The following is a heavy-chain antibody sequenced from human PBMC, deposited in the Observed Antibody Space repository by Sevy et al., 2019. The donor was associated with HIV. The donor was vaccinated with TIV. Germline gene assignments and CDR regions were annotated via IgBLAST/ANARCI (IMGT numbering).Heavy chain of an antibody. CDR2: INNDGSSA. CDR3: ARGGTGSFDI. D-gene: IGHD3-9*01. J-gene: IGHJ3*02. Sequence: RGSLRLSCAASEFAFNGHWKHWVRHAPGKGLVWVSRINNDGSSATYADSVKGRFTISRDNAKDTLHLQMNSLRAEDTAVYYCARGGTGSFDIWGQGTMVTVSS. CDR1: EFAFNGHW. V-gene: IGHV3-74*01.